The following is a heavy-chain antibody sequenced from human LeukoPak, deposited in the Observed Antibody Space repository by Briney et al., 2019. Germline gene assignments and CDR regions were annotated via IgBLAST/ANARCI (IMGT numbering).Heavy chain of an antibody. J-gene: IGHJ3*02. V-gene: IGHV3-23*01. CDR2: ISGSGGST. CDR1: GFTFSSYA. Sequence: GGSLRFSCAASGFTFSSYAMNWVRQAPGKGLEWVSAISGSGGSTYYADSVKGRFTISRDNSKNTLYLQMNSLRAEDTAVYYCAKDPRVGATHDAFDIWGQGTMVTVSS. CDR3: AKDPRVGATHDAFDI. D-gene: IGHD1-26*01.